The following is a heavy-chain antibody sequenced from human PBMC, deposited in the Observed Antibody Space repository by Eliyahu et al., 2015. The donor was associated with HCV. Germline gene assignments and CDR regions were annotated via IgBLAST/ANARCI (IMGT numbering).Heavy chain of an antibody. J-gene: IGHJ4*02. CDR2: ISYDGSNK. V-gene: IGHV3-30*03. Sequence: QVQLVESGGGVVQPGRSLRLSCAASGFTFSSYGMHWVRQAPGKGLEWVAVISYDGSNKYYADSVKGRFTISRDNSKNTLYLQMNSLRAEDTAVYYCARDTAAAAGYRAPIDCWGQGTLVTVSS. D-gene: IGHD6-13*01. CDR3: ARDTAAAAGYRAPIDC. CDR1: GFTFSSYG.